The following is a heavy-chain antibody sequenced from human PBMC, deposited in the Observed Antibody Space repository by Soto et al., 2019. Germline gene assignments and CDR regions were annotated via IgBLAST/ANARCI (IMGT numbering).Heavy chain of an antibody. CDR1: GYTLTELS. J-gene: IGHJ4*02. D-gene: IGHD3-9*01. Sequence: ASVKVSCKVSGYTLTELSMHWVRQAPGKGLEWMGGFDPEDGETIYAQKFQGRVTMTEDTSTDTAYMELSSLRSEDTAVYYCASTRLGYFDQTVLDCWGQGTLVTVSS. CDR2: FDPEDGET. CDR3: ASTRLGYFDQTVLDC. V-gene: IGHV1-24*01.